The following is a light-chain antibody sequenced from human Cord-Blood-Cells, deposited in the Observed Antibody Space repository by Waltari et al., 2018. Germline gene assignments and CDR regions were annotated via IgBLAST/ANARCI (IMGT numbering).Light chain of an antibody. V-gene: IGLV1-40*01. J-gene: IGLJ3*02. Sequence: QSVLTQPPSVSGAPGQRVTISCTGSSSNIGAGYDVHWYQQLPGTAPKLLIYGNSNRPAGVPDRFSGSESGTSASLAITGLQAEDEADYYGQSYDSSLSGWVFGGGTKLTVL. CDR2: GNS. CDR3: QSYDSSLSGWV. CDR1: SSNIGAGYD.